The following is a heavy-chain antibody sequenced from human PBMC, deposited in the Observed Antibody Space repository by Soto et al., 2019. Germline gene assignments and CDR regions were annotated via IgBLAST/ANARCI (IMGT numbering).Heavy chain of an antibody. D-gene: IGHD1-26*01. CDR2: IAYDGTIK. Sequence: QEQLVESGGDVVQPGRSLTLSCAASGFTFSANAMHWVRQAPGKGLEGVAVIAYDGTIKIYRDSVKGRFTISRDDSKSTMYLQKNSLRPEDTAVYYCARDKIKGAPDYLDSWGQGTLVTVSS. J-gene: IGHJ4*02. CDR3: ARDKIKGAPDYLDS. V-gene: IGHV3-30-3*01. CDR1: GFTFSANA.